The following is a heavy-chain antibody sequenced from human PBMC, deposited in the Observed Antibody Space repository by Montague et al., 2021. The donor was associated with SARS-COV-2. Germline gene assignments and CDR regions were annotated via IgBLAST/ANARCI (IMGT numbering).Heavy chain of an antibody. CDR3: ATEGLSVFGVVIYAFHM. V-gene: IGHV1-24*01. CDR1: GHIVTEAP. D-gene: IGHD3-3*01. Sequence: SVKVSCKVSGHIVTEAPMHWVRQAPGKGLEWMGSFDHAHGETVYAQNFQDRVTMTEDTSTDTAYMELSSLRFEDTAVYYCATEGLSVFGVVIYAFHMWGPGTMVTVSS. CDR2: FDHAHGET. J-gene: IGHJ3*02.